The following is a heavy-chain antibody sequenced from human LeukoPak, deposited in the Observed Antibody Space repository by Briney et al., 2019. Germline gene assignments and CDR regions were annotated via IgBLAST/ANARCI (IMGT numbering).Heavy chain of an antibody. CDR1: GDSVSSNRAT. J-gene: IGHJ3*02. V-gene: IGHV6-1*01. D-gene: IGHD2-8*02. CDR2: TYYMSKWYN. Sequence: SQTLSLTCAISGDSVSSNRATWNWIRQSPSRRLEWLGRTYYMSKWYNDYAVSMKSRISINPDTSKNQFSLQLNSVTPEDTAVYFCARDQSWTTGFDIWGQGTMVTVSS. CDR3: ARDQSWTTGFDI.